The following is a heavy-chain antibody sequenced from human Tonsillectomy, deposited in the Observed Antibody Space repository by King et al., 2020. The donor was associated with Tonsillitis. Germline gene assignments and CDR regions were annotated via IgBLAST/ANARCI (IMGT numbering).Heavy chain of an antibody. CDR1: GFTFSNYG. CDR3: AKDPYYGSGSPNWFDP. V-gene: IGHV3-30*18. D-gene: IGHD3-10*01. Sequence: VQLVESGGGVVQPGRPLRLSCAASGFTFSNYGMHWVRQAPGKGLEWVAVISYDGSNKSYADSVKGRFTISRENSKNTLYLQMNSLRAEDTAVYYCAKDPYYGSGSPNWFDPWGQGTLVTVSS. J-gene: IGHJ5*02. CDR2: ISYDGSNK.